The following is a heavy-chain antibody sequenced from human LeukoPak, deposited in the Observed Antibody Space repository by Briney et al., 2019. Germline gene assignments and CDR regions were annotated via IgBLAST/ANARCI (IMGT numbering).Heavy chain of an antibody. V-gene: IGHV3-53*01. J-gene: IGHJ2*01. CDR2: LYSGGST. CDR3: ARVRGYSGYDPSSYWYFDL. Sequence: GGSLRLSCAASRFTVTSNSMSWVRQAPGKGLEWVSLLYSGGSTNYADSVKGRFTISRDESKNTLYLQMSRLRAEDTALYFCARVRGYSGYDPSSYWYFDLWGRGTLVTVSS. CDR1: RFTVTSNS. D-gene: IGHD5-12*01.